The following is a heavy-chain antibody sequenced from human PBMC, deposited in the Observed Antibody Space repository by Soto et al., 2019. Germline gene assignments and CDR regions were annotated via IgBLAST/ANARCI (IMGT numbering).Heavy chain of an antibody. V-gene: IGHV1-2*04. J-gene: IGHJ1*01. CDR1: CSTISGSH. CDR2: INPNSGGT. CDR3: ARGTTPAEYFQH. Sequence: AAVLDSSYNSCSTISGSHTHLMRQAPGQGLEWMGWINPNSGGTNYAQNFQGWVTMTRDTSISTAYMELSRLRSDDTAGDYCARGTTPAEYFQHWGQGSLVNVSA. D-gene: IGHD2-15*01.